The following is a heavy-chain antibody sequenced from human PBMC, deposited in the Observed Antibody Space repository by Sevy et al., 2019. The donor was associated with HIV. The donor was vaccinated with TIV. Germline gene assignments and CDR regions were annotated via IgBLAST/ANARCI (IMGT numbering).Heavy chain of an antibody. D-gene: IGHD6-6*01. CDR1: GYTFTGYY. J-gene: IGHJ4*02. CDR3: ARVVAARPAYYFDY. CDR2: INPNSGGT. Sequence: ASLKVSCKASGYTFTGYYMHWVRQAPGQGLEWMGWINPNSGGTNYAQKFQGRVTMTRDTSISTAYMELSRLRSDDTAVYYCARVVAARPAYYFDYWGQGTLVTVSS. V-gene: IGHV1-2*02.